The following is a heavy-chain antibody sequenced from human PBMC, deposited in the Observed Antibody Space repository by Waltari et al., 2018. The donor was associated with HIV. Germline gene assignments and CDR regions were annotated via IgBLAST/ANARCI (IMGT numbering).Heavy chain of an antibody. J-gene: IGHJ5*02. CDR1: GYTFTSYA. Sequence: QVQLVQSGAEVKKPGASVKVSCKASGYTFTSYAMHWVRQAPGQRLEWMGWINAGNGNTKYSQKFQGRVTITRDTSASTAYMELSSLRSEDTAVYYCARDPPSYYYDSSGYYSGWFDPWGQGTLVTVSS. CDR3: ARDPPSYYYDSSGYYSGWFDP. V-gene: IGHV1-3*01. D-gene: IGHD3-22*01. CDR2: INAGNGNT.